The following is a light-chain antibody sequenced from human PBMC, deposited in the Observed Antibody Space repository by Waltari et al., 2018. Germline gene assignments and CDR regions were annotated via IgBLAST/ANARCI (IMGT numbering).Light chain of an antibody. Sequence: EIVITQTPLSLSVSPAQPSSISCMSSQSLLPSDGKTYVYWYLQKPGRSPQLLIDEVSSRFSGVPERFSGSGSGTDFTLKISRVEAEDVGVYYCMQATQLPLTFGGGTKVDIK. CDR3: MQATQLPLT. V-gene: IGKV2-29*03. J-gene: IGKJ4*01. CDR1: QSLLPSDGKTY. CDR2: EVS.